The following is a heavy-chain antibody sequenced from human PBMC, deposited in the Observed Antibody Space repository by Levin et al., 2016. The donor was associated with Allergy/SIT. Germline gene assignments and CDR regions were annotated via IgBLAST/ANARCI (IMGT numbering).Heavy chain of an antibody. Sequence: VRQMPGKGLEWMGIIYPGDSDTRYSPSFQGQVTISADKSISTAYLQWSSLKASDTAMYYCARQRWLQYLYAFDIWGQGTMVTVSS. CDR2: IYPGDSDT. D-gene: IGHD5-24*01. J-gene: IGHJ3*02. CDR3: ARQRWLQYLYAFDI. V-gene: IGHV5-51*01.